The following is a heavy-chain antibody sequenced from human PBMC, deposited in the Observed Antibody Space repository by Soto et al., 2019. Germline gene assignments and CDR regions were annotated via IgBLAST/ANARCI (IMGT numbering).Heavy chain of an antibody. V-gene: IGHV3-30*18. CDR2: ISYDGSNK. Sequence: LRLSCAASGFTFSSYGMHWVRQAPGKGLEWVAVISYDGSNKYYADSVKGRFTISRDNSKNTLYLQMNSLRAEDTAVYYCAKDPRRHIVVVTATHVWFDPWGQGTLVTVSS. CDR1: GFTFSSYG. CDR3: AKDPRRHIVVVTATHVWFDP. D-gene: IGHD2-21*02. J-gene: IGHJ5*02.